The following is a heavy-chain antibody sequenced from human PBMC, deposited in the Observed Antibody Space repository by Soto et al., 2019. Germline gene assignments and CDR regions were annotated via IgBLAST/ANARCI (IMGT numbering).Heavy chain of an antibody. J-gene: IGHJ4*02. CDR1: GGSITSGNSYS. CDR3: ASRDPGTSVDY. V-gene: IGHV4-30-2*01. CDR2: ISHTGST. D-gene: IGHD1-7*01. Sequence: SETLSLTXAVSGGSITSGNSYSWSWIRQPPGKGLEWIGSISHTGSTSHNPSPKSRVTISLDKSENQFSLKVTSLTAADPAVYYCASRDPGTSVDYWGQGTLVTVSS.